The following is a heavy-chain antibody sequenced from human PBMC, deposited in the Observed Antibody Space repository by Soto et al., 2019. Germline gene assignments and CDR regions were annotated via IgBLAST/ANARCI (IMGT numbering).Heavy chain of an antibody. CDR3: ARDLEILTGDEGVLYYYYGMDV. CDR1: GFTFSSYS. J-gene: IGHJ6*02. V-gene: IGHV3-21*01. CDR2: ISSSSSYI. Sequence: EVQLVESGGGLVKPGGSLRLSCAASGFTFSSYSMNWVRQAPGKGLEWVASISSSSSYIYYADSVKGRFTISRDNAKNSLYLQMNRLRAEDTAVYYCARDLEILTGDEGVLYYYYGMDVWGQGTTVTVSS. D-gene: IGHD3-9*01.